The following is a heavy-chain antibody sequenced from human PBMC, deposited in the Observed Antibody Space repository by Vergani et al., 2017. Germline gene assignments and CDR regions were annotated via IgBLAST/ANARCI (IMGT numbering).Heavy chain of an antibody. D-gene: IGHD3-10*01. CDR3: ARDISITMVRGVITLDY. CDR2: IIPIFGTA. V-gene: IGHV1-69*13. J-gene: IGHJ4*02. Sequence: QVHLVQSGAEVRRPGSSVKVSCKASGDTSRSFDITWVRQAPGQGLEWMGGIIPIFGTANYAQKFQGRVTITADESTSTAYMELSSLRSEDTAVYYCARDISITMVRGVITLDYWGQGTLVTVSS. CDR1: GDTSRSFD.